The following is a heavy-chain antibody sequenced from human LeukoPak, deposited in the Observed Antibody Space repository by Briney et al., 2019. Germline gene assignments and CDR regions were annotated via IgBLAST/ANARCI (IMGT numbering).Heavy chain of an antibody. J-gene: IGHJ6*03. V-gene: IGHV3-21*01. CDR3: ARDPRNTYYYDSSGYPYYYMDV. CDR2: ISSSSSYI. CDR1: GFTFSSYS. D-gene: IGHD3-22*01. Sequence: PGGSLRLSCAASGFTFSSYSMNWVRQAPGKRLEWVSSISSSSSYIYYADSVKGRFTISRDNAKNSLYLQMNSLRAEDTAVYYCARDPRNTYYYDSSGYPYYYMDVWGKGTTVTVSS.